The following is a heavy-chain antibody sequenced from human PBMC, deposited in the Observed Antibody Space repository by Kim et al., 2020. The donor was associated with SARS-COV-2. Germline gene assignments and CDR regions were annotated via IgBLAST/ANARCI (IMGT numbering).Heavy chain of an antibody. Sequence: SATLSLTCPVSFCSISSYYWSWIRQPPGKGLEWIGYIYYSGSTNYNPSLKSRVTISVDTSKNQFSLKLSSVTAADTAVYYCAREDRILSNWLGSGMDVWG. CDR3: AREDRILSNWLGSGMDV. CDR1: FCSISSYY. CDR2: IYYSGST. J-gene: IGHJ6*01. V-gene: IGHV4-59*13. D-gene: IGHD3-16*02.